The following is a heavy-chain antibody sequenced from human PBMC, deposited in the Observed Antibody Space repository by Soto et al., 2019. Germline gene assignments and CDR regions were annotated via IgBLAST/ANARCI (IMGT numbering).Heavy chain of an antibody. V-gene: IGHV3-74*01. J-gene: IGHJ4*02. CDR3: AKDVAYYYDSSGYYLFDY. CDR1: GFTFSSYW. Sequence: GGSLRLSCAASGFTFSSYWMHWVRQAPGKGLVWVSRINSDGSSTFYADSVKGRFTISRDNAKNTLYLQMNSLRAEDTAVYYCAKDVAYYYDSSGYYLFDYWGQGPLVTVSS. D-gene: IGHD3-22*01. CDR2: INSDGSST.